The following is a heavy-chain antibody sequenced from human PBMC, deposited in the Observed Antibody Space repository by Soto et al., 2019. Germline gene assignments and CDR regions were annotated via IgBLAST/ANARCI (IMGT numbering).Heavy chain of an antibody. CDR1: GGSFSGYY. D-gene: IGHD2-2*01. V-gene: IGHV4-34*01. Sequence: QVQLQQWGAGLLKPSETLSLTCAVYGGSFSGYYWSWIRQPPGKGLEWIGEINHSGSTNYNPSLKSRVTISVDTSKSQFSLKLSSVTAADTAVYYCARTPTRYCSSTSCYRKQQHYGMDVWGQGTTVTVSS. J-gene: IGHJ6*02. CDR2: INHSGST. CDR3: ARTPTRYCSSTSCYRKQQHYGMDV.